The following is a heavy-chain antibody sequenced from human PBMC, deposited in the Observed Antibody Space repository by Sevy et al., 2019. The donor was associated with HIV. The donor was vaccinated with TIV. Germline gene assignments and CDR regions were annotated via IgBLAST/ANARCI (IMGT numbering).Heavy chain of an antibody. CDR2: IYYSGST. CDR3: ARIGSYDFWSGYYEGYFDY. J-gene: IGHJ4*02. Sequence: SETLSLTCTVSGGSISSSSYYWGWIRQPPGKGLEWIGSIYYSGSTYYNPSLKSRVTISVDTSKNQFSLKLSSVTAADTAVYCCARIGSYDFWSGYYEGYFDYWGQGTLVTVSS. D-gene: IGHD3-3*01. V-gene: IGHV4-39*01. CDR1: GGSISSSSYY.